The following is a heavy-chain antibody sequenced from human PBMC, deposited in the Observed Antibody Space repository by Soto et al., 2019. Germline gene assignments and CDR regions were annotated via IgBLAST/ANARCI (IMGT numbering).Heavy chain of an antibody. Sequence: PSQTLSLTCAISGDSVSSNSAAWNWIRRSPSRGLEWLGRTYYRSRWYNDYAVSVKSRITVDPDTSKNQFSLHLNSVTPEDTAVYYCAGTTSLHWYYMDVWDKGTTVTVSS. D-gene: IGHD1-7*01. J-gene: IGHJ6*03. V-gene: IGHV6-1*01. CDR3: AGTTSLHWYYMDV. CDR2: TYYRSRWYN. CDR1: GDSVSSNSAA.